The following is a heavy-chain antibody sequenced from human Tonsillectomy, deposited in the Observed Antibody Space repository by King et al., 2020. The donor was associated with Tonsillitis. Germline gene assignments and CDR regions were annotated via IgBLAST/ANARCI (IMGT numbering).Heavy chain of an antibody. Sequence: VQLVESGGGLVQPGGSLRLSCAGSGFTFSDHYMDWVRQAPGKGLEWVGRSRNKANSYTTEYAASVKGRFTLSRDDSKSSLFLQMNSLKIDDTAVYYCARVVSGGQDWYFELWGRGTLVTVSS. V-gene: IGHV3-72*01. CDR3: ARVVSGGQDWYFEL. D-gene: IGHD3-10*01. J-gene: IGHJ2*01. CDR1: GFTFSDHY. CDR2: SRNKANSYTT.